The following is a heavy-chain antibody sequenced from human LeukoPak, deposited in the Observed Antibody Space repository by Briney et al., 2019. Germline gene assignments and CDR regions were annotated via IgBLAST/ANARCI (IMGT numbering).Heavy chain of an antibody. V-gene: IGHV4-59*01. CDR2: IYYSGST. CDR3: ARDGGLYCTNGVCFGH. Sequence: SETLSLTCTVSGGSISSYYWSWIRQPPGKGLEWIGYIYYSGSTNYNPSLKSRVTISVDTSKNQFSLKLSSVTAADTAVYYCARDGGLYCTNGVCFGHWGQGTLVTVSS. J-gene: IGHJ4*02. D-gene: IGHD2-8*01. CDR1: GGSISSYY.